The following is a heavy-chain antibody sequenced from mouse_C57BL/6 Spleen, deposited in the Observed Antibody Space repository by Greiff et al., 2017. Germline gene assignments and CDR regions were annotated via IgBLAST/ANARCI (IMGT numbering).Heavy chain of an antibody. V-gene: IGHV1-59*01. Sequence: QVQLQQPGAELVRPGTSVKLSCKASGYTFTSYWMHWVKQRPGQGLEWIGVIDPSDSYTNYNPKFKGKATLTVDTSSSTAYMQLSSLTSEDSAVYYCAREGTRYFDDWGQGTTLTVSS. CDR3: AREGTRYFDD. CDR2: IDPSDSYT. J-gene: IGHJ2*01. CDR1: GYTFTSYW.